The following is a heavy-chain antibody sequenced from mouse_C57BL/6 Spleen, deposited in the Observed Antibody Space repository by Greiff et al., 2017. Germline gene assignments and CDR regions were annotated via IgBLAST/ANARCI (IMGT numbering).Heavy chain of an antibody. Sequence: VQLQQPGAELVKPGASVKLSCKASGYTFTSYWMHWVKQRPGRGLEGIGRIDPNSGGTKYNEKFKSKATLTVDKPSSTAYMQLSSLTSEDSAVYYCARRGTTVVATNDAMDYWGQGTSVTVSS. J-gene: IGHJ4*01. CDR2: IDPNSGGT. D-gene: IGHD1-1*01. CDR1: GYTFTSYW. CDR3: ARRGTTVVATNDAMDY. V-gene: IGHV1-72*01.